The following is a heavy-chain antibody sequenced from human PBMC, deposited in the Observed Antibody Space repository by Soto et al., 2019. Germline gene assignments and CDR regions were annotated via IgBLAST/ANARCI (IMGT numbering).Heavy chain of an antibody. CDR1: GGSISSGGYY. D-gene: IGHD4-17*01. J-gene: IGHJ6*02. CDR3: ARDSSPSHYGTHFHYYGMDV. CDR2: IYYSGST. Sequence: QVQLQESGPGLVKPSQTLSLTCTVSGGSISSGGYYWSWIRQHPGKGLEWIGYIYYSGSTYYNPSLKSRVTISVDTSKNQFSLKLSSVTAVDTAVYYCARDSSPSHYGTHFHYYGMDVWGQGTTVTVSS. V-gene: IGHV4-31*03.